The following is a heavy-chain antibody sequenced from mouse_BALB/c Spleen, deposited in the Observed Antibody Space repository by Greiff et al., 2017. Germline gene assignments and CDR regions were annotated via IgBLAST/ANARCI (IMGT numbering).Heavy chain of an antibody. Sequence: EVKLMESGGGLVKPGGSLKLSCAASGFTFSSYAMSWVRQSPEKRLEWVAEISSGGSYTYYPDTVTGRFTISRDNAKNTLYLEMSSLRSEDTAMYYCARDLFAYWGQGTLVTVSA. CDR2: ISSGGSYT. V-gene: IGHV5-9-4*01. CDR1: GFTFSSYA. J-gene: IGHJ3*01. CDR3: ARDLFAY.